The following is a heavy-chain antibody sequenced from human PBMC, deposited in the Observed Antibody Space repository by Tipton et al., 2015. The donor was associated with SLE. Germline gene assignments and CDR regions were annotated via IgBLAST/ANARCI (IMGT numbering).Heavy chain of an antibody. D-gene: IGHD1-26*01. CDR1: GGSISSYY. J-gene: IGHJ5*02. CDR2: IYYSGST. V-gene: IGHV4-59*01. Sequence: TLSLTCTVSGGSISSYYRSWIRQPPGKGLEWIGYIYYSGSTNYNPSLKSRVTISVDTSKNQFSLKLSSVTAADTAVYYCARHRVGWFDPWGQGTLVTVSS. CDR3: ARHRVGWFDP.